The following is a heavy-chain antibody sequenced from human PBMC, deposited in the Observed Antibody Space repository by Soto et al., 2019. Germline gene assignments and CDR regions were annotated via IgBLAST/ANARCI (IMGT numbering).Heavy chain of an antibody. Sequence: QVQLVESGGGVVQPERSLRLSCAASGFTFSNYGMHWVRQAPGKGLEWVAVIWYDGSNKNYADSVKGRFIVSRENSKNILYLQMNSLRADDTAVYFCARDFFFGSGSYLDYWGRGTLVTVSS. CDR3: ARDFFFGSGSYLDY. D-gene: IGHD3-10*01. V-gene: IGHV3-33*01. J-gene: IGHJ4*02. CDR1: GFTFSNYG. CDR2: IWYDGSNK.